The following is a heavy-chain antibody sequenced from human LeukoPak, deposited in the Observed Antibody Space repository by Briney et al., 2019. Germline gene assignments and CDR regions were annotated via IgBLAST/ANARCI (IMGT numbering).Heavy chain of an antibody. Sequence: GGSLRLSCAASGFTIRSYYMNWVRQAPGKGLEWISIIYGGGITYYAGSVKGRFTISRDNPKNTLHLQMHGLRAEDTAVYYCARDCDFLTSYGMDVWGKGTTVIVSS. CDR2: IYGGGIT. D-gene: IGHD3-9*01. J-gene: IGHJ6*04. CDR3: ARDCDFLTSYGMDV. V-gene: IGHV3-53*01. CDR1: GFTIRSYY.